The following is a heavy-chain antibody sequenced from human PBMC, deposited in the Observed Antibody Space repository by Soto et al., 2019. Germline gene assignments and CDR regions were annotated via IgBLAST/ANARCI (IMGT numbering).Heavy chain of an antibody. J-gene: IGHJ5*02. V-gene: IGHV1-18*01. CDR3: ARDRTPSDYVWGSYRYST. CDR2: ISAYNGNT. Sequence: ASVKVSCKASGYTFTSYGISWVRQAPGQGLEWMGWISAYNGNTNYAQKLQGRVTMTTDTSTSTAYMELRSLRSDDTAVYYCARDRTPSDYVWGSYRYSTWGQGTLVTVSS. CDR1: GYTFTSYG. D-gene: IGHD3-16*02.